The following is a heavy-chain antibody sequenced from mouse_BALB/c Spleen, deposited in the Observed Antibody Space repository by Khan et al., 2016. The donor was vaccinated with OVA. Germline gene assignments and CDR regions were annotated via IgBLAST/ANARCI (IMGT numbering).Heavy chain of an antibody. V-gene: IGHV1-42*01. CDR1: GHSFTDYY. D-gene: IGHD2-4*01. CDR2: INPSTGGT. CDR3: ASGDYDGVYAMDS. J-gene: IGHJ4*01. Sequence: EVQLQESGPELVKTGASVKIPCKASGHSFTDYYMHWVRQSPEKSFEWIGEINPSTGGTRYNQKFKGKATMTVDKSSSTAYMQLKSLTSEDSAVYYCASGDYDGVYAMDSWGQGTSVPVSS.